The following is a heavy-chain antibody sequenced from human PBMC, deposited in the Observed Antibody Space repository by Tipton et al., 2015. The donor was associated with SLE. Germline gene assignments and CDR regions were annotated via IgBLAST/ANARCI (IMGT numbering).Heavy chain of an antibody. CDR2: ISSSANT. D-gene: IGHD3-16*01. J-gene: IGHJ5*02. Sequence: GSLRLSCAASGFTFSNYAMSWVRQAPGKGLEWVSAISSSANTYYAASVRGRFTISRDNSRNTLYLQMNSLRAEDTAVYYCVKGGFDPWGQGTLVTVSS. CDR3: VKGGFDP. V-gene: IGHV3-23*01. CDR1: GFTFSNYA.